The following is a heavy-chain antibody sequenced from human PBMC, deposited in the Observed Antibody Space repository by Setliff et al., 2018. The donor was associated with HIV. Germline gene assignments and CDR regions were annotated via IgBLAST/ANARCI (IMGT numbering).Heavy chain of an antibody. J-gene: IGHJ4*02. CDR3: ARHVDIVAPFDY. V-gene: IGHV4-39*01. CDR1: GGSITSSSYY. D-gene: IGHD5-12*01. Sequence: PSETLSLTCTVSGGSITSSSYYWGWIRQPPGKGLEWIGTIFSSGSTYYKPSLKSRVTISVDSTKNQISLKLSFVTAADTAVYYCARHVDIVAPFDYWGQGSRVTVSS. CDR2: IFSSGST.